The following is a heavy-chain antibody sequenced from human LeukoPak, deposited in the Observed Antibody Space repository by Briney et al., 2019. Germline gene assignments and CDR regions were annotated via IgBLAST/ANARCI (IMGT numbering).Heavy chain of an antibody. V-gene: IGHV3-7*01. J-gene: IGHJ4*02. D-gene: IGHD6-19*01. CDR1: GFTFSSYW. Sequence: GGSLRLSCAASGFTFSSYWMSWVRQAPEKGLEWVANIKQDGSEKYYVDSVKGRFTISRDNAKNSLYLQMNSLRAEDTAVYYCARVPKKGSGWYGSYWGQGTLVTVSS. CDR2: IKQDGSEK. CDR3: ARVPKKGSGWYGSY.